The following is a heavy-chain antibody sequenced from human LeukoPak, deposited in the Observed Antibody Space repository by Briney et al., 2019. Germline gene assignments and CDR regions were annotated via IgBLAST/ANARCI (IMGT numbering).Heavy chain of an antibody. CDR1: GGSIRGYY. CDR3: ARLYYDYVWGSYRINWSDP. V-gene: IGHV4-59*01. J-gene: IGHJ5*02. D-gene: IGHD3-16*02. Sequence: KPSETLSLTCTVSGGSIRGYYWIWIRQPPGKGLEWIGYIYNGRSTNYNPSLKSRVTISVGTSKNQFSLKLSSVTAADTAVYYCARLYYDYVWGSYRINWSDPWGQGTLVTVSS. CDR2: IYNGRST.